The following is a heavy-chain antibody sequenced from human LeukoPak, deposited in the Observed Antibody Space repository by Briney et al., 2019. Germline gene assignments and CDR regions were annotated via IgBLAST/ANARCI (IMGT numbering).Heavy chain of an antibody. D-gene: IGHD5-12*01. J-gene: IGHJ4*02. CDR2: ISSSGSTI. Sequence: GGSLRLSCAASGFTFSSYEMNWVRQAPGKGLEWVSYISSSGSTIYYADSVRGRFTISRDNAKNSLYLQMNSLRAEDTAVYYCARDGYSGYDLDYWGQGTLVTVSS. CDR1: GFTFSSYE. CDR3: ARDGYSGYDLDY. V-gene: IGHV3-48*03.